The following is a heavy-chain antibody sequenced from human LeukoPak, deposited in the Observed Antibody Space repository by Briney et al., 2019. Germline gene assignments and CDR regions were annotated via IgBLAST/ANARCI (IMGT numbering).Heavy chain of an antibody. CDR2: ITADGVDT. CDR3: VKRTAGSGSPPFDY. J-gene: IGHJ4*02. Sequence: GGSLRLSCSASGFTFSSYAMHWVRQAPGKGLEYVSAITADGVDTYYADSVTGRFTISRDNSKNTLYLQMSNLRTEDTAVYYCVKRTAGSGSPPFDYWGQGTLVTVSS. CDR1: GFTFSSYA. V-gene: IGHV3-64D*06. D-gene: IGHD3-10*01.